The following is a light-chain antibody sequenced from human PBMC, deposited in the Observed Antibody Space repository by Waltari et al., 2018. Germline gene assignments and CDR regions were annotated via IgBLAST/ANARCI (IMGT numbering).Light chain of an antibody. Sequence: QSALTQPASVSGSPGQSITISCTGPSSDVGNYKRVPWYQQHPGKAPKLMIYAVSKRPSGVSDRFSGSKSGDMASLTISGLQPEDEAEYFCSSYAGSSKGVFGGGTKVTVL. CDR1: SSDVGNYKR. J-gene: IGLJ2*01. V-gene: IGLV2-23*02. CDR2: AVS. CDR3: SSYAGSSKGV.